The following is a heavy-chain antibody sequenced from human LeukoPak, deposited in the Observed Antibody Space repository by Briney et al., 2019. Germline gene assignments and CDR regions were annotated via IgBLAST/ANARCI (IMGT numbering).Heavy chain of an antibody. CDR3: ARDAYAVADY. V-gene: IGHV3-23*01. CDR2: ISGRGDST. J-gene: IGHJ4*02. D-gene: IGHD4-17*01. CDR1: GFSFGSYA. Sequence: GGSLRLSCAGSGFSFGSYAMSWVRQAPGKGLEWISTISGRGDSTYDAASAQGRFSISRDNSKNTLYLQMNSLRVEDTAVYYCARDAYAVADYWGQGLLVTVSS.